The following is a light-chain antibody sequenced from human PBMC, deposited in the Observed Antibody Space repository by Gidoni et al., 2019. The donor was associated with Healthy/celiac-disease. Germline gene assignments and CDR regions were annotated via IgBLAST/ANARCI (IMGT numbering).Light chain of an antibody. V-gene: IGKV3-15*01. CDR1: QSVRSN. J-gene: IGKJ2*01. Sequence: EIVMTQSTATLSVSPGEGATLSCRASQSVRSNLAWYQQKPGQAPRLLINGASTRATGIPARFSGSGSGTEFTLTISSLQSEDFAVYYCQQYNNWPPYTFGQGTKLEIK. CDR2: GAS. CDR3: QQYNNWPPYT.